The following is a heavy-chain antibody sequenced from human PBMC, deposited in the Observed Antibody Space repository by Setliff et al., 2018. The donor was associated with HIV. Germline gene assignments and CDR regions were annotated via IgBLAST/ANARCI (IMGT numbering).Heavy chain of an antibody. CDR1: GGSITSSSYY. D-gene: IGHD6-13*01. J-gene: IGHJ4*02. CDR3: ARDRFYSSSWGVVRFYFDY. CDR2: VYYSGST. Sequence: SETLSLTCTVSGGSITSSSYYWGWIRQPPGKGLEWIGSVYYSGSTYYNPSLKSRISISVDTSKNHFSLKLSSVTAADTAVYYCARDRFYSSSWGVVRFYFDYWGQGTLVTVSS. V-gene: IGHV4-39*02.